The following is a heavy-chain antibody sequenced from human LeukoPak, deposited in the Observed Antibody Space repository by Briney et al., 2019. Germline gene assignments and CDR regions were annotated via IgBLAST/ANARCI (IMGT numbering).Heavy chain of an antibody. Sequence: PGGSLRLSCAASGFTFSSYGMHWVRQAPGKGLEWVAFIRYDGSNKYYADSVKGRFTISRDNSKNTLYLQMNSLRAEDTAVYYCAGFDSGSFYGFDYWGQGTLVTVSS. J-gene: IGHJ4*02. D-gene: IGHD3-10*01. CDR1: GFTFSSYG. CDR3: AGFDSGSFYGFDY. CDR2: IRYDGSNK. V-gene: IGHV3-30*02.